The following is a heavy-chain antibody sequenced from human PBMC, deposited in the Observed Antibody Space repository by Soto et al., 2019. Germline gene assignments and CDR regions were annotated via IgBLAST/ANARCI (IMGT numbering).Heavy chain of an antibody. CDR2: IYYGGST. D-gene: IGHD3-10*01. CDR1: GGSISSGSYY. J-gene: IGHJ5*02. Sequence: QLQLQESCPGLVKPLETLSLPCTVSGGSISSGSYYWGWIRQPPGKGLEWIGSIYYGGSTYYNPSLKSRVTISVDTSKNQFSLKLSSVTAADTAVYYCVRQDYGSGSQNSFDPWGQGTLVTVSS. CDR3: VRQDYGSGSQNSFDP. V-gene: IGHV4-39*01.